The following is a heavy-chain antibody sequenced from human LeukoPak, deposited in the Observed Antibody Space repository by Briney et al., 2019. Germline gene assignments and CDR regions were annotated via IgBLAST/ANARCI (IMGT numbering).Heavy chain of an antibody. CDR1: GFTFDDYA. CDR2: ISVGGGST. Sequence: GGSLRLSCVASGFTFDDYAMHWVRQAPGKGLEWVSLISVGGGSTYYADSVKGRFTISRDNSKNSLYLQMNSLRPEDTALYYCARDGQRGGTWLQSPAYWGQGTLVTVSS. J-gene: IGHJ4*02. CDR3: ARDGQRGGTWLQSPAY. D-gene: IGHD5-24*01. V-gene: IGHV3-43*02.